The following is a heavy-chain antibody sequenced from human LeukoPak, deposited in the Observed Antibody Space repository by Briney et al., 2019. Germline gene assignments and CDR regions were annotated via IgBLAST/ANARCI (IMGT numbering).Heavy chain of an antibody. V-gene: IGHV3-30*18. CDR2: ISYDGRNK. J-gene: IGHJ3*01. Sequence: HAGGSLRLSCAASGFTFSSYGMHWVRQAPGKGLEWVAVISYDGRNKYSADSVKGRFTVSRDNSKNTLYLQMDSLRAEDTAVYYCAKDGGYQVASPNHDAFNAWGQRTMVTVSS. CDR3: AKDGGYQVASPNHDAFNA. D-gene: IGHD4-23*01. CDR1: GFTFSSYG.